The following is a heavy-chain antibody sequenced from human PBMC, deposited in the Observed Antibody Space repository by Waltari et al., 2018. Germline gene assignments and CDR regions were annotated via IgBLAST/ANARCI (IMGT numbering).Heavy chain of an antibody. CDR1: GFTFTNYA. D-gene: IGHD1-1*01. CDR2: ISGSGGST. V-gene: IGHV3-23*01. CDR3: AKEHPGPPPDY. J-gene: IGHJ4*02. Sequence: EVQLLESGGGLVQPGGSLRLSCAASGFTFTNYAMSWVRQAPGKGLEWVSSISGSGGSTYSADSVQGRFTISRDNSRNALYLQMNSLRADDTAVYFCAKEHPGPPPDYWGQGTLVTVSS.